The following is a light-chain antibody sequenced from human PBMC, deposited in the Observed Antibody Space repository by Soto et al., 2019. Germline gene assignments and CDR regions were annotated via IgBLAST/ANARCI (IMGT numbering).Light chain of an antibody. CDR1: QSVSSTY. J-gene: IGKJ1*01. CDR2: GAS. Sequence: ETVLTQSPGTLSLSPGERATLSCRASQSVSSTYSAWYQHIPGQAPRLLIYGASTRATGIPDRFSGSGSGTDCTLTISRLETEDFAVYYCQHFDRSRPSWTFGQVTKVE. V-gene: IGKV3-20*01. CDR3: QHFDRSRPSWT.